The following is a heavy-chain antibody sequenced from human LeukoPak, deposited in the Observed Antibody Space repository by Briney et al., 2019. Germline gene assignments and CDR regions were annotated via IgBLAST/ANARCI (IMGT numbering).Heavy chain of an antibody. CDR1: GFTFSSYA. CDR2: ISYDGSNK. V-gene: IGHV3-30-3*01. CDR3: AKDVDIVASGAFDI. Sequence: GGSLRLSCAASGFTFSSYAMHWVRQTPGKGLEWVAVISYDGSNKYYADSVKGRFTISRDNSKNTLYLQMNSLRAEDTAVYYCAKDVDIVASGAFDIWGQGAMVTVSS. D-gene: IGHD5-12*01. J-gene: IGHJ3*02.